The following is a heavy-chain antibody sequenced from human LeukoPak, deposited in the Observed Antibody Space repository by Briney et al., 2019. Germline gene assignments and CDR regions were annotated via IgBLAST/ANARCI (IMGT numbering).Heavy chain of an antibody. Sequence: GGSLRLSCAASGFTFSSYAMSWVRQAPGKGLEWVSAISGSGGSTYYADSVKGRFTISRDNSKNTLYLQMNSLRAEDTAVYYCAKVCCYYGSGSSTYFDYWGQGTLVTVSS. J-gene: IGHJ4*02. V-gene: IGHV3-23*01. CDR3: AKVCCYYGSGSSTYFDY. D-gene: IGHD3-10*01. CDR2: ISGSGGST. CDR1: GFTFSSYA.